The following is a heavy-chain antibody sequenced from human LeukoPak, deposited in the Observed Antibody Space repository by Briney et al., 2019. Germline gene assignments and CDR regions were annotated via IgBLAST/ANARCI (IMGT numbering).Heavy chain of an antibody. CDR3: ARGQYSSYRYYYYGMDV. Sequence: GGSLRLSCTASGFTFSSYSMNWVRQAPGKGLEWVSSISSSSSYIYYADSVKGRFTISRDNAKNSLYLQMNSLRAEDTAVYYCARGQYSSYRYYYYGMDVWGQGTTVTVSS. D-gene: IGHD6-6*01. V-gene: IGHV3-21*01. CDR2: ISSSSSYI. CDR1: GFTFSSYS. J-gene: IGHJ6*02.